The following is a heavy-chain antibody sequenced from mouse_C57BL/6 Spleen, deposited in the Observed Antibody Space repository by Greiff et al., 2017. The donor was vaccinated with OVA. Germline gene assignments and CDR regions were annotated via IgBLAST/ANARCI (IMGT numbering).Heavy chain of an antibody. V-gene: IGHV2-2*01. CDR3: AREYYGWYFDV. CDR1: GFSLTSYG. Sequence: QVQLQQSGPGLVQPSQSLSITCTVSGFSLTSYGVHWVRQSPGKGLEWLGVIWSGGSTDYNAAFISRLSISKDNSKSQVFFKMNSLQADDTAIYYCAREYYGWYFDVWGTGTTVTVSS. J-gene: IGHJ1*03. D-gene: IGHD1-1*01. CDR2: IWSGGST.